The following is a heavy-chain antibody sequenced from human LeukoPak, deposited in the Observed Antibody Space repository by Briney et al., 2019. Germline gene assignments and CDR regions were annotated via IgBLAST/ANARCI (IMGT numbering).Heavy chain of an antibody. D-gene: IGHD2-15*01. CDR2: ISGSGGST. Sequence: GGSLRLSCAASGFTFSSYAMSWVRQAPGKGLEWVSAISGSGGSTYYADSVKGRFTISRDDSKNTLYLQMNSLRAEDTAVYYCAKDSAMGVAARFDYWGQGTLVTVSS. CDR1: GFTFSSYA. V-gene: IGHV3-23*01. CDR3: AKDSAMGVAARFDY. J-gene: IGHJ4*02.